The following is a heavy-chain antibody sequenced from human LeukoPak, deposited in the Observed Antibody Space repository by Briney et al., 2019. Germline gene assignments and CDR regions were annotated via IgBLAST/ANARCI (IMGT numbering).Heavy chain of an antibody. CDR3: ARAHNVDTATYYCDY. V-gene: IGHV1-2*02. CDR2: INPNSGGT. CDR1: GYTFTGYY. Sequence: ASVKVSCKASGYTFTGYYMHWVRQAPGQGLEWMGWINPNSGGTNYAQKFQGRVTMTRDTSISTAYMELSRLRSDDTAVYYCARAHNVDTATYYCDYWGQGTLVTVSS. D-gene: IGHD5-18*01. J-gene: IGHJ4*02.